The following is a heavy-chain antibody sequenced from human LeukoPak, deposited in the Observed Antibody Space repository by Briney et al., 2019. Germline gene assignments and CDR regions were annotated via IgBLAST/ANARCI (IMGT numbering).Heavy chain of an antibody. V-gene: IGHV1-24*01. D-gene: IGHD2-15*01. J-gene: IGHJ4*02. CDR3: ATVDLGYCSGGSCYYY. CDR1: GYTLTELS. Sequence: ASVKVSCKVSGYTLTELSMHWVRQAPGKGLEWMGGFDPEDGETIYAQKFQGRVTMTEDTSTDTAYMELSSLRSEDTAVYYCATVDLGYCSGGSCYYYWGQGTLVTVSS. CDR2: FDPEDGET.